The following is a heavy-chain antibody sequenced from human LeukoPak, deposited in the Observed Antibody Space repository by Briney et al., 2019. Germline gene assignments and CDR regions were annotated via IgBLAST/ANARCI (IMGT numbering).Heavy chain of an antibody. D-gene: IGHD3-3*01. CDR1: GFTFSNYG. CDR3: ARGAVDYDFWSDY. Sequence: GGSLRLSCAASGFTFSNYGMHWVRQAPGKGLEWVTFIRYDGSIKYLADSVKGRFTVSRDNSKNTLYLQMNSLRAEDTAVYYCARGAVDYDFWSDYWGQGTLVTVSS. V-gene: IGHV3-30*02. CDR2: IRYDGSIK. J-gene: IGHJ4*02.